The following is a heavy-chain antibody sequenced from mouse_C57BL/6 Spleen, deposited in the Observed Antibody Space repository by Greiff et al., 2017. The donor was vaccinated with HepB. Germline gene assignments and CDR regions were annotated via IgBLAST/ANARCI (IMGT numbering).Heavy chain of an antibody. CDR3: TRVGLGQYWYFDV. V-gene: IGHV1-15*01. Sequence: VQLQQSGAELVRPGASVTLSCKASGYTFTDYEMHWVKQTPVHGLEWIGAIDPETGGTAYNQKFKGKAILTADKSSSTAYMELRSLTSEDSAVYYCTRVGLGQYWYFDVWGTGTTVTVSS. CDR1: GYTFTDYE. J-gene: IGHJ1*03. CDR2: IDPETGGT. D-gene: IGHD4-1*01.